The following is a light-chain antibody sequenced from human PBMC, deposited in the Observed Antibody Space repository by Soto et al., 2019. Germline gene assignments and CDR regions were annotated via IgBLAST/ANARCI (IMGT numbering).Light chain of an antibody. Sequence: QSVLTQPPSASGSPGQSVAISCTGTSSDVGGYNYVSWYQLHPGKAPKLMIYEVNMRPSGVPDRFSGSKSGNTASLTISGLQAEDEAVYYCCSFAGSSTFVVFGGGTQLTVL. CDR3: CSFAGSSTFVV. J-gene: IGLJ3*02. CDR2: EVN. V-gene: IGLV2-8*01. CDR1: SSDVGGYNY.